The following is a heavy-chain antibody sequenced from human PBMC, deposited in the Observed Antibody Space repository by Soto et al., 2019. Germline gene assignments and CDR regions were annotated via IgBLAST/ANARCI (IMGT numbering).Heavy chain of an antibody. CDR3: ARGGSGYTWFNEF. CDR2: IIPVFQTA. J-gene: IGHJ4*02. Sequence: SVKVSCKASGGLFSSYPISWVRQVPGQGLEWMGGIIPVFQTAYYTQRFQGRVTITADESTNTAYMELSSLRSGDTAIYYCARGGSGYTWFNEFWGQGTLVTVSS. D-gene: IGHD3-22*01. V-gene: IGHV1-69*13. CDR1: GGLFSSYP.